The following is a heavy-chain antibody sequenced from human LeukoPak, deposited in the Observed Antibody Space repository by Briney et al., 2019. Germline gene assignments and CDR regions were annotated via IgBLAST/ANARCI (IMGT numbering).Heavy chain of an antibody. V-gene: IGHV3-30*02. Sequence: PGGSLRLSCEASGFTFSIYDIYWVRQAPGKGLEWVARIRYDGNTIYYADSVRGRFTISRDNSRNTVHLQMNSLRPEDTAVYYCAKVATAGHGTSFNYWGPGTLVAVSS. CDR3: AKVATAGHGTSFNY. CDR2: IRYDGNTI. J-gene: IGHJ4*02. D-gene: IGHD1-26*01. CDR1: GFTFSIYD.